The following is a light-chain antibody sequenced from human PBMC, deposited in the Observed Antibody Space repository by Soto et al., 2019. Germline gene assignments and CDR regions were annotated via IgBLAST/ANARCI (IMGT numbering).Light chain of an antibody. J-gene: IGKJ1*01. CDR2: GAS. CDR3: LQRSNWPPWT. Sequence: EIVLTQSPGTLSLSPGERGTLSCRASQSVNSNYLAWYQQKPGQAPRLLIYGASSRATGIPDRFSGSGSGTDFTLTISRLEPEDFAVYHCLQRSNWPPWTFGQGTKVEIK. V-gene: IGKV3D-20*02. CDR1: QSVNSNY.